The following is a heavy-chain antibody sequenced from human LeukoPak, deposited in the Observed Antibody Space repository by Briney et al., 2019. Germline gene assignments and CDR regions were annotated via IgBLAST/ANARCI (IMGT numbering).Heavy chain of an antibody. Sequence: PGGSLRLSCEASGFTFSAYAMTWVRQAPGKGLEWVSSIGSDGKTHYSESVKGRFAISRDNSKSMLFLQLNSLRAEDTAAYYCARVRVGNTNWFDPWGQGTRVTVPS. J-gene: IGHJ5*02. CDR2: IGSDGKT. CDR1: GFTFSAYA. V-gene: IGHV3-23*01. D-gene: IGHD3-10*01. CDR3: ARVRVGNTNWFDP.